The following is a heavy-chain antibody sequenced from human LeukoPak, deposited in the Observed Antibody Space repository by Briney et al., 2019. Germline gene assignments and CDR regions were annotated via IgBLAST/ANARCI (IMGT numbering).Heavy chain of an antibody. D-gene: IGHD3-10*01. CDR1: GYTFTSYD. CDR3: ARDRREGMVRGVDWFDP. CDR2: MNPNSGNT. Sequence: ASVKVSCKASGYTFTSYDINWVRQATGQGLEWMGWMNPNSGNTGYAQKFQGRVTMTRNTSISTAYMELSSLRSEDTAVYYCARDRREGMVRGVDWFDPWGQGTLVTVSS. J-gene: IGHJ5*02. V-gene: IGHV1-8*01.